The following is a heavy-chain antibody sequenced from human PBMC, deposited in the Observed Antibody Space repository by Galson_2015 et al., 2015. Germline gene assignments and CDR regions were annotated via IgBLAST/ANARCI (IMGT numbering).Heavy chain of an antibody. CDR3: AKVGGVVVITVDY. CDR1: GFTFSSYA. Sequence: SLRLFCAASGFTFSSYAMSWVRQAPGEGLEWVSAISGSGGSTYYADSVKGRFTISRDNSKNTLYLQMNSLRAGDTAVYYCAKVGGVVVITVDYWGQGTLVTVSS. D-gene: IGHD3-22*01. J-gene: IGHJ4*02. CDR2: ISGSGGST. V-gene: IGHV3-23*01.